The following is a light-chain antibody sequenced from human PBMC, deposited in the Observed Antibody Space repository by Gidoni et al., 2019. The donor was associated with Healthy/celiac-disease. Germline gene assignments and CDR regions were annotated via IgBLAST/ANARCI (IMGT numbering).Light chain of an antibody. CDR3: QQRSNWPPIT. CDR2: DAS. V-gene: IGKV3-11*01. Sequence: DIVFTQSSPTLALSPGERATLSCSASQSVSSYLAWYQQKPGAAPSLLIYDASNRATGIPARFSGSGSGTDFTLTISSLEPEDFAVYYCQQRSNWPPITFGQGTRLEIK. CDR1: QSVSSY. J-gene: IGKJ5*01.